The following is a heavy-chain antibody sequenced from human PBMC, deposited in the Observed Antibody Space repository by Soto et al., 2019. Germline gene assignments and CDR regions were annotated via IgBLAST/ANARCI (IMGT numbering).Heavy chain of an antibody. V-gene: IGHV3-23*01. CDR3: VKLRLELLYLDS. D-gene: IGHD1-7*01. Sequence: EVQLSESGGGLVQPGGSLRLSCEASGFTFSRYGMSWVRQAPGKGLEWVSAITGSGDSTYYADSVKGRFTISRDSSNNTVYLQMNSLRADDTAVYYCVKLRLELLYLDSWGLGALVIVSS. CDR1: GFTFSRYG. J-gene: IGHJ4*02. CDR2: ITGSGDST.